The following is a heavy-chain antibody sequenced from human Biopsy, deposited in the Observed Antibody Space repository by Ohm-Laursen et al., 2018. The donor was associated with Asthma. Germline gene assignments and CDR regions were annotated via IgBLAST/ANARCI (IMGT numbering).Heavy chain of an antibody. D-gene: IGHD3-16*01. V-gene: IGHV1-69*13. Sequence: ASVKVSCKASGGTFRTHAFNWVRQAPGQGLEWMGGIIPMYGVPKVAQKFQGRVTITADESTSTAYMEMSSLRSEDTAVYYCARVDAIMISGDFYFYSGFDLWGQGTTVRVSS. CDR1: GGTFRTHA. CDR3: ARVDAIMISGDFYFYSGFDL. J-gene: IGHJ6*02. CDR2: IIPMYGVP.